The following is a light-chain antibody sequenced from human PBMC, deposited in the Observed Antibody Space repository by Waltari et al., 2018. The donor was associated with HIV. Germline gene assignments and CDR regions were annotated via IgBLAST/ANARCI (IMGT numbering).Light chain of an antibody. CDR3: LSADGRGVRKF. J-gene: IGLJ2*01. CDR2: RSR. V-gene: IGLV3-25*03. Sequence: YELTQPPSVSVSPGPTARITCSGNALSDQFGYWYQHKVGPAPVLVIFRSRGRSSQVPARFSASKSGTTFTLTISGVQAEDEADYFCLSADGRGVRKFFGGGTRLSVL. CDR1: ALSDQF.